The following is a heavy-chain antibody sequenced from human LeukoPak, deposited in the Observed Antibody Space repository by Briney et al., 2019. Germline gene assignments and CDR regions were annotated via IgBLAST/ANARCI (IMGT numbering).Heavy chain of an antibody. V-gene: IGHV3-23*01. D-gene: IGHD2-2*01. CDR2: IGNNGGGI. CDR3: ARSPCSSTRCYHS. CDR1: GFTFSTYT. Sequence: GGSLRLSCAASGFTFSTYTMYWVRHPPGKRLEWVSIIGNNGGGIHYADSVKGRFTISRDNFKNALYLQMNSLRVEDTAVYYCARSPCSSTRCYHSWGQGTLVTVSS. J-gene: IGHJ5*02.